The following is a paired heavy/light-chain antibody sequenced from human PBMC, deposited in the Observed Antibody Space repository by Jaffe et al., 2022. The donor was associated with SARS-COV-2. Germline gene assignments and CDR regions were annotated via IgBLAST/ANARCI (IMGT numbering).Heavy chain of an antibody. CDR3: ARVGYSGYDYSYYYYAMDV. V-gene: IGHV3-30-3*01. J-gene: IGHJ6*02. Sequence: QVQLVESGGGVVQPGRSLRLSCAASGFTFSSYPMHWVRQAPGKGLEWVAIISYDGINIYYADSVRGRFTISRDNSKNTLYLQMNSLRVEDTAVYFCARVGYSGYDYSYYYYAMDVWGQGTTVTVSS. CDR1: GFTFSSYP. D-gene: IGHD5-12*01. CDR2: ISYDGINI.
Light chain of an antibody. CDR2: AAS. CDR1: QGISSY. J-gene: IGKJ1*01. V-gene: IGKV1-9*01. Sequence: DIQLTQSPSFLSASVGDGVTITCRASQGISSYLAWYQQKPGKAPKLLIYAASTLQSGVPSRFSGSGSGTEFTLTISSLQPEDFATYYCQELNSYSWTFGQGTKVEIK. CDR3: QELNSYSWT.